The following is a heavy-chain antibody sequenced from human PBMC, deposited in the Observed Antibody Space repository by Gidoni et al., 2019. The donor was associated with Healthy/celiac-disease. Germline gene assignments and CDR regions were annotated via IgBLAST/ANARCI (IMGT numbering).Heavy chain of an antibody. D-gene: IGHD3-3*01. CDR1: GGSISSYY. CDR2: IYYSGST. Sequence: QVQLQESGPGLVKPSETLSLTCTVSGGSISSYYWSWLRQPPGKGLEWIGYIYYSGSTNYNPSLKSRVTISVDTSKNQFSLKLSSVTAADTAVYYCARVATIFGVALDVWGQGTTVTVSS. V-gene: IGHV4-59*01. J-gene: IGHJ6*02. CDR3: ARVATIFGVALDV.